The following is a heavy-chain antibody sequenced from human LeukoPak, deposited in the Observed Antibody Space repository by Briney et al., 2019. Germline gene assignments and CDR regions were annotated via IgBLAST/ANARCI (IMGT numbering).Heavy chain of an antibody. CDR3: ARTLSVCSGGSYSVWFDP. CDR1: GGSISSYY. CDR2: IYYSGNT. V-gene: IGHV4-59*01. D-gene: IGHD2-15*01. Sequence: PSETLSLTCTVSGGSISSYYWSWIRQPPGKGLEWIGYIYYSGNTNYNPSLKRRVTISVDTSKNQFSLKLNSVTDADTAVYYCARTLSVCSGGSYSVWFDPWGQGTLVTASS. J-gene: IGHJ5*02.